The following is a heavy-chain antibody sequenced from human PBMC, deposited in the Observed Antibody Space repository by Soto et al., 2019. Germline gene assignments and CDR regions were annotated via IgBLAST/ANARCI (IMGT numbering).Heavy chain of an antibody. V-gene: IGHV4-34*01. CDR3: ASDGSGYLYDAFDI. CDR1: GGSFSGYY. D-gene: IGHD3-22*01. Sequence: SETLSLTCAVYGGSFSGYYWSWIRQPPGKGLEWIGEINHSGSTDYNPSLKSRVTISVDTSKKQFSLKLSSVTAADTAVYYCASDGSGYLYDAFDIWGQVTMVTFSS. CDR2: INHSGST. J-gene: IGHJ3*02.